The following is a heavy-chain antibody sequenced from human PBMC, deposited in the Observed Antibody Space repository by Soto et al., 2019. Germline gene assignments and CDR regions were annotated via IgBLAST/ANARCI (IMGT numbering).Heavy chain of an antibody. CDR2: ISDDGSNK. CDR3: ARVRVAGSDY. V-gene: IGHV3-30-3*01. D-gene: IGHD6-19*01. J-gene: IGHJ4*02. CDR1: GFTFSSYS. Sequence: VGPLRLSCAASGFTFSSYSMHWVRQAPGKGLEGVAVISDDGSNKYYADYVKGRFTISRDNSKNTLYLQMNSLRAEDTAVYYCARVRVAGSDYWGQGNLVTVSS.